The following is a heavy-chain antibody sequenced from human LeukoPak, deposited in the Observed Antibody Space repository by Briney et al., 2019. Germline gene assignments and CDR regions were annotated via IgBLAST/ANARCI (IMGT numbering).Heavy chain of an antibody. V-gene: IGHV1-69*05. Sequence: SVKVSCKASGGTFSSYAISWVRQAPGQGLEWMGGIIPIFGTANYAQKFQGRVTITTDESTSTAYMELSSLRSEDTAVYYCARGHSNPSYYYYYMDVWGKGTTVTVSS. CDR3: ARGHSNPSYYYYYMDV. D-gene: IGHD4-11*01. CDR1: GGTFSSYA. CDR2: IIPIFGTA. J-gene: IGHJ6*03.